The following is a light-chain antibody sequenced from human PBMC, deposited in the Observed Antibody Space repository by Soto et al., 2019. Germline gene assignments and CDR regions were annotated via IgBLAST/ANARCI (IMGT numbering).Light chain of an antibody. CDR1: QSVSSSY. V-gene: IGKV3D-20*01. Sequence: EIVLTQSPATLSLSPGERATLSCGASQSVSSSYLACYQQKPGVAPMHLIYYASSMAPGIPDRFSSSGSGTDFTLTISRVEPEDFAVYYCERYCSSPFTFGPGPKVDIK. J-gene: IGKJ3*01. CDR2: YAS. CDR3: ERYCSSPFT.